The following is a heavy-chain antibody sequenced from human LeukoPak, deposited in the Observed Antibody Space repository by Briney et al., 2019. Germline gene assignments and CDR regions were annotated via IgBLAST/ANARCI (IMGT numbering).Heavy chain of an antibody. CDR1: GFTFSSYA. CDR3: ARGSRESGYYWYYFDY. D-gene: IGHD3-22*01. CDR2: ISYDGSNK. J-gene: IGHJ4*02. Sequence: GRSLRLSCAASGFTFSSYAMHWVRQAPGKGLEWAAVISYDGSNKNYADSVKGRFTISRDNSKNTLYLQMNSLRAEDTAVYYCARGSRESGYYWYYFDYWGQGTLVTVSS. V-gene: IGHV3-30*04.